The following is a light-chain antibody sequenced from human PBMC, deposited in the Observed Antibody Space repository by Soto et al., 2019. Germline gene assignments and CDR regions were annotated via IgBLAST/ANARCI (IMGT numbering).Light chain of an antibody. V-gene: IGKV1-33*01. CDR1: QDISNY. Sequence: DIQMTQAPSARSSSVRDTVTITFQASQDISNYLNWYQQKPGKAPKLLIYDASNLETGVPSRFSGSRSGTDFTLTISSLQPEDIATYYCQQYNHLPWTFGQGTKVDI. CDR2: DAS. J-gene: IGKJ1*01. CDR3: QQYNHLPWT.